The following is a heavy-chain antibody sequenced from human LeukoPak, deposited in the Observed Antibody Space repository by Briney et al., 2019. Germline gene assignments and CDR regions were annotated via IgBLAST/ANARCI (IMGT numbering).Heavy chain of an antibody. CDR2: INHSGST. CDR1: GGSFSGYY. V-gene: IGHV4-34*01. J-gene: IGHJ6*04. Sequence: PSETLSLTCAVYGGSFSGYYWSWIRQPPGKGLEWIGEINHSGSTNYNLSLKSRVTISVDTSKNQFSLKLNSVTAADTAVYYCARGVFVRSSSWYEGYYYYYGMDVWGKGTTVTVSS. CDR3: ARGVFVRSSSWYEGYYYYYGMDV. D-gene: IGHD6-13*01.